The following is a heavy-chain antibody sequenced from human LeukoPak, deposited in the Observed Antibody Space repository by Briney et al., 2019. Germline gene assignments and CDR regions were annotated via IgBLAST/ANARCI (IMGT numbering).Heavy chain of an antibody. CDR3: ARSRGYFDY. CDR1: GGSISSYY. D-gene: IGHD6-13*01. V-gene: IGHV4-59*01. CDR2: IYYSGST. Sequence: SETLSLTCTVSGGSISSYYWSRIRQPPGKGLEWIGYIYYSGSTNYNPSLKSRVTISVDTSKNQFSLKLSSVTGADTALYYCARSRGYFDYWGQGTLVTVSS. J-gene: IGHJ4*02.